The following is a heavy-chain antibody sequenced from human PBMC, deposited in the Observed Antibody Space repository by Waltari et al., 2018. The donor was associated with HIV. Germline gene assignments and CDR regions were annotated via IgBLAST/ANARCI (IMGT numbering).Heavy chain of an antibody. CDR3: ARGRQWEFDP. CDR1: GFTFSSYD. Sequence: EVQLVESGGGLVQPGGSLRLSCAASGFTFSSYDMHWVRQATGKGLEWVSAIGTAGATYYPGSVKGRFTISRENAKNSLYLQMNSLRAGDTAVYYCARGRQWEFDPWGQGTLVTVSS. J-gene: IGHJ5*02. D-gene: IGHD1-26*01. V-gene: IGHV3-13*01. CDR2: IGTAGAT.